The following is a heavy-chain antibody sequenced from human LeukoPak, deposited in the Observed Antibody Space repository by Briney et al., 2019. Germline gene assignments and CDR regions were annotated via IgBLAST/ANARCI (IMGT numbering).Heavy chain of an antibody. Sequence: SETLSLTCAVSGGSISSGSYCWTWIRQPAGKGLEWIGRISITESTYYNPSLKSRVTISLDTSKNHFSLKLNSMTAADTAVYYCARDAGFYAGIDHWGQGTLVTVSS. CDR1: GGSISSGSYC. CDR3: ARDAGFYAGIDH. D-gene: IGHD2/OR15-2a*01. V-gene: IGHV4-61*02. J-gene: IGHJ5*02. CDR2: ISITEST.